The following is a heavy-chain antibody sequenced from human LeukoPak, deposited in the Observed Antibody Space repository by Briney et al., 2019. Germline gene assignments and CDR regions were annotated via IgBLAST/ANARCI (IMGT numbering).Heavy chain of an antibody. V-gene: IGHV3-21*01. Sequence: PGGSLRLSCAASGFTFSTYSMNLVRQAPGKGLEWVSSISSSSSYIYYADSVKGRFTISRDNAKNSLYLQMNSLRAEDTAVYYCARDMTSSSSGYFDYWGQGTLVTVSS. D-gene: IGHD6-6*01. CDR2: ISSSSSYI. J-gene: IGHJ4*02. CDR1: GFTFSTYS. CDR3: ARDMTSSSSGYFDY.